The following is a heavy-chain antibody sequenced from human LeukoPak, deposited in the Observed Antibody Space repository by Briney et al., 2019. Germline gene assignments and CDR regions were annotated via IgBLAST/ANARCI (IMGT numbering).Heavy chain of an antibody. J-gene: IGHJ3*02. CDR1: GFTFSNYA. CDR2: ISGSGDYT. CDR3: AKDLTYYYGLVSSTNAFDI. Sequence: PGGSLRLSCAASGFTFSNYAMGWVRQAPGKGLEWVSGISGSGDYTYYADSLKGRFTISRDNSKNTLYLQMNSLRAEDTALYYCAKDLTYYYGLVSSTNAFDIWGQGTMVTVSS. V-gene: IGHV3-23*01. D-gene: IGHD3-10*01.